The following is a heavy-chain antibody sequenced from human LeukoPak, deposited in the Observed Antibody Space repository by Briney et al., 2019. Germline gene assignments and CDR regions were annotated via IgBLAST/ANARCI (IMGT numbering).Heavy chain of an antibody. D-gene: IGHD2/OR15-2a*01. Sequence: GGSLRLSCAASEFTFSSYAMSSVRQTPGKGLEWVSGISGSGGSTYYADSVKGRFTISRDNSKNTLYLQMNSLRAEDTAVYYCAKDQHFAISNYDYWGQGTLVTVSS. J-gene: IGHJ4*02. CDR1: EFTFSSYA. CDR2: ISGSGGST. V-gene: IGHV3-23*01. CDR3: AKDQHFAISNYDY.